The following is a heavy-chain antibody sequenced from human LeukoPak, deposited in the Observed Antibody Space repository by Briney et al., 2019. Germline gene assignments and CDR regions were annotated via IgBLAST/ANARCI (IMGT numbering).Heavy chain of an antibody. CDR2: INPNSGGT. J-gene: IGHJ6*02. Sequence: RASVKVSCKASGYTFTGYYMHWVRQAPGQGLEWMGWINPNSGGTNYAQKFQGRVTMTRDTSISTAYMELSRLRSDDTAVYYCATGIAAAGDYYYYGMDVWGQGTTVTVSS. CDR3: ATGIAAAGDYYYYGMDV. D-gene: IGHD6-13*01. V-gene: IGHV1-2*02. CDR1: GYTFTGYY.